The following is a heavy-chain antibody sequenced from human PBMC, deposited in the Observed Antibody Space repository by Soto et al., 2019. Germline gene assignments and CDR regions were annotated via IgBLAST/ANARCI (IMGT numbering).Heavy chain of an antibody. Sequence: QVQLVQSGAEVKKPGASVKVSCKASGYTFTSYGISWAPQAHGQGLEWMGWIRAYNGNTNYPQKRGGRVTMTTDTSTSTVYLELRSLRSDDTAVFYCAREGPPSLNWGKGTLATVSS. CDR2: IRAYNGNT. CDR3: AREGPPSLN. J-gene: IGHJ4*02. D-gene: IGHD2-2*01. CDR1: GYTFTSYG. V-gene: IGHV1-18*01.